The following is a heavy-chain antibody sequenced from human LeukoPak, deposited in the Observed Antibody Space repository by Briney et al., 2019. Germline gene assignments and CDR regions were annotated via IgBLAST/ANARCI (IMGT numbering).Heavy chain of an antibody. Sequence: SETLSLTCTVSGGSISGYYWSWIRQPPGKGLEWIGYIYYSGSTNYNPSLKCRVTISVDTSKSQFSLKLSSVTAADTAVYYCARAIVGATRGYDYWGQGTLVTVSS. J-gene: IGHJ4*02. D-gene: IGHD1-26*01. CDR3: ARAIVGATRGYDY. CDR2: IYYSGST. CDR1: GGSISGYY. V-gene: IGHV4-59*01.